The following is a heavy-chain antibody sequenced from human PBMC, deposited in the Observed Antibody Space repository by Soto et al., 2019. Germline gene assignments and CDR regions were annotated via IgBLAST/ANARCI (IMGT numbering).Heavy chain of an antibody. CDR2: IFYSGST. V-gene: IGHV4-39*02. Sequence: SETLSLTCTVSGDSITRSNFYWGWIRQPPGKGLEWLGSIFYSGSTFYNPALKSRATFSVDTSKNHFSLKLSSVTAADTAVYYCARHKTTMLTVVSAFDPWGQGTRVTVSS. CDR3: ARHKTTMLTVVSAFDP. D-gene: IGHD3-22*01. CDR1: GDSITRSNFY. J-gene: IGHJ5*02.